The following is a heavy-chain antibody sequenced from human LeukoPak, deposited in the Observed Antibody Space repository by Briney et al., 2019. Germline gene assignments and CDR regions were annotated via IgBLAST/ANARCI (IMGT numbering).Heavy chain of an antibody. Sequence: SETLSLTCTVSGGSINISYWSWIRQPPGKGLEWIGSIYYSGSTYYNPSLKSRVTISVDTSKNQFSLKLSSVTAADTAVYYCARPRRQRNWFDPWGQGTLVTVSS. CDR2: IYYSGST. J-gene: IGHJ5*02. D-gene: IGHD6-25*01. CDR3: ARPRRQRNWFDP. CDR1: GGSINISY. V-gene: IGHV4-59*05.